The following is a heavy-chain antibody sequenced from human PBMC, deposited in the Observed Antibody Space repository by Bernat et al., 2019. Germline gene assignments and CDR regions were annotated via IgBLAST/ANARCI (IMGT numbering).Heavy chain of an antibody. CDR2: IWYDESNK. J-gene: IGHJ3*02. CDR3: ARGYSSSSGVFDI. CDR1: GFTFSSYG. D-gene: IGHD6-6*01. V-gene: IGHV3-33*01. Sequence: QVQLVESGGGVVQPGGSLRLSCAASGFTFSSYGMHWVRQAPGKGLEWVAVIWYDESNKYYADSVKGRFTISRDNSKNTLYLEMNSQRAEDTAVYYCARGYSSSSGVFDIWGQGTVVIVSS.